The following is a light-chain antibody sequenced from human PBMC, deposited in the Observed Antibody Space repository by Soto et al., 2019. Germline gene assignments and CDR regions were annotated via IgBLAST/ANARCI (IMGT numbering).Light chain of an antibody. Sequence: QSALAQPASVSGSPGQSITISCTGTSSDVGNYNLVSWYQQHPGKAPKLMIYEVTKRPSGVSNRFSGSKSGNTASLTISGLQAEVEADYNGTSYIYTRTLYVFLPGT. J-gene: IGLJ1*01. CDR1: SSDVGNYNL. CDR2: EVT. V-gene: IGLV2-14*02. CDR3: TSYIYTRTLYV.